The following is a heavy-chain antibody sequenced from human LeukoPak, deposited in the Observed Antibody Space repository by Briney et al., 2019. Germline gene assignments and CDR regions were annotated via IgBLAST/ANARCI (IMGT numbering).Heavy chain of an antibody. Sequence: GSLRLSCAASGFTFSSYWMSWVRQAPGKGLEWIGSIYHSGSTYYNPSLKSRVTISVDTSKNQFSLKLSSVTAADTAVYYCARVRRGYGSGTIDYWGQGTLVTVSS. CDR1: GFTFSSYW. CDR2: IYHSGST. V-gene: IGHV4-38-2*01. J-gene: IGHJ4*02. CDR3: ARVRRGYGSGTIDY. D-gene: IGHD3-10*01.